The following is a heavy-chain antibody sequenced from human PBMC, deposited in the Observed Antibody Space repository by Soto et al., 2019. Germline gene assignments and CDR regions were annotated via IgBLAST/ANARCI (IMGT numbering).Heavy chain of an antibody. CDR3: ARGIRVKQLVTGWFDP. J-gene: IGHJ5*02. V-gene: IGHV1-18*01. D-gene: IGHD6-6*01. CDR2: ISAYNGNT. Sequence: ASVKVSCKASGYTFTSYGISWVRQAPGQGLEWMGWISAYNGNTNYAQKLQGRVTMTTDTSTSTAYMELRSLRSDDTAVYYCARGIRVKQLVTGWFDPWGQGTLVTVSS. CDR1: GYTFTSYG.